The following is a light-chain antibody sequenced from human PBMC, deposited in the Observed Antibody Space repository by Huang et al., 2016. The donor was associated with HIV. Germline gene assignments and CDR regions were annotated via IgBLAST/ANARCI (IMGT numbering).Light chain of an antibody. Sequence: EIVLTQSPATLSLSPGERATLSCRASQRVSNYLAWYQQKPGQAPRLLIYESSTRATGIPARFRGSGSGTDFTLTISSLEPEDFAVYYCQQRSNWPPMYTFGQGTKLEIK. CDR1: QRVSNY. J-gene: IGKJ2*01. CDR2: ESS. V-gene: IGKV3-11*01. CDR3: QQRSNWPPMYT.